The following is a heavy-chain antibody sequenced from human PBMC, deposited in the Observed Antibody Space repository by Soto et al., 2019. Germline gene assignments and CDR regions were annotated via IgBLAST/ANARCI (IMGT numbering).Heavy chain of an antibody. CDR3: ARALADWNDGSFWFDP. D-gene: IGHD1-1*01. Sequence: EVQLVESGGGLVQPGGSLRLSCAASGFTVSSNYMSWVRQAPGKGLEWVSVIYSGGSTYYADSVKGRFTISRDNSKNTLYLQMNSLRAEDTAVYYCARALADWNDGSFWFDPWGQGTLVTVSS. CDR2: IYSGGST. V-gene: IGHV3-66*01. CDR1: GFTVSSNY. J-gene: IGHJ5*02.